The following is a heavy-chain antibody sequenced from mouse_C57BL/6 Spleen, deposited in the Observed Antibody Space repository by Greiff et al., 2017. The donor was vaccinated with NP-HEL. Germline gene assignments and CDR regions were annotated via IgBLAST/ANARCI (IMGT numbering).Heavy chain of an antibody. CDR1: GYTFTDYY. CDR2: INPNNGGT. D-gene: IGHD2-4*01. J-gene: IGHJ3*01. Sequence: VQLQQSGPELVKPGASVKISCKASGYTFTDYYMNWVKQSHGKSLEWIGDINPNNGGTSYNQKFKGKATLTVDKSSSTAYMELRSLTSEDSAVYYCARVAGLRRGAWFAYWGQGTLVTVSA. CDR3: ARVAGLRRGAWFAY. V-gene: IGHV1-26*01.